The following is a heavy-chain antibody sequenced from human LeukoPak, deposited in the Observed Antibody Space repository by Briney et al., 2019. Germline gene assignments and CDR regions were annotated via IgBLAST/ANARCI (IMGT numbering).Heavy chain of an antibody. CDR2: IIEGGDLK. CDR3: IVLAVTGTLGFDS. D-gene: IGHD6-19*01. J-gene: IGHJ4*02. Sequence: GGSLRLSCAASGFTFSSYAMSWVRQAPGKGLAWVANIIEGGDLKYYVDSVKGRFTISRDNTKNSLYLQMNSLRAEDTAVYYCIVLAVTGTLGFDSWGQGTLVTVSS. V-gene: IGHV3-7*01. CDR1: GFTFSSYA.